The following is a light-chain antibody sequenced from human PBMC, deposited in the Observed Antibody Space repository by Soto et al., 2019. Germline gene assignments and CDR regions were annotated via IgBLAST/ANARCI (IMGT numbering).Light chain of an antibody. CDR2: GVS. V-gene: IGKV3-20*01. Sequence: VLTQSPDIVSMSRGGRATISCRASQPIGGDYLAWYQQRPGQAPRLLMFGVSTRAAGISDRFSGTGSGTDFNLTINSLEPEDVAGYYCQHYGSWYSFGRGTQVEL. CDR3: QHYGSWYS. CDR1: QPIGGDY. J-gene: IGKJ2*01.